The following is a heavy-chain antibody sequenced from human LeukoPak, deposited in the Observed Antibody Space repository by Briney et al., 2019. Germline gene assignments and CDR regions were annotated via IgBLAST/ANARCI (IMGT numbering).Heavy chain of an antibody. J-gene: IGHJ4*02. V-gene: IGHV4-34*01. CDR3: ATRIIDYGDYDADY. CDR2: INHSGST. D-gene: IGHD4-17*01. CDR1: GVSFSGYY. Sequence: SETLSLTCAVYGVSFSGYYWSWIRQPPGKGLEWIGEINHSGSTNYNPSLKSRVTISVDTSKNQFSLKLSSVPAADPAVYYCATRIIDYGDYDADYWGQGTLVTVCS.